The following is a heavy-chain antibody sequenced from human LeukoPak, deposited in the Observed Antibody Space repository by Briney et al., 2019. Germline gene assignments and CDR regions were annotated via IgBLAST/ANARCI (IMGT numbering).Heavy chain of an antibody. CDR3: ARASGHDAFDI. J-gene: IGHJ3*02. Sequence: GGSLRLSCAASGFTASTNYVSWVRQAPRKGLKWVSVIDRSGSTYYADSVKGRFTISRDNSKNTLYLQMNRLRAKDTAVYYCARASGHDAFDIWGQGTMVTVSS. CDR1: GFTASTNY. V-gene: IGHV3-53*01. CDR2: IDRSGST.